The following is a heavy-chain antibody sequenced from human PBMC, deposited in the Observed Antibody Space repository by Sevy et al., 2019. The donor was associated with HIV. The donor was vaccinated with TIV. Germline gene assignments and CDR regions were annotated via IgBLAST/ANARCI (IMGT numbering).Heavy chain of an antibody. V-gene: IGHV3-7*01. CDR1: GFTLNNYW. CDR3: VRAIAADGSF. CDR2: MKQDGSVK. Sequence: GGCLRLSCAASGFTLNNYWMNWVRQAPGKGLEWVANMKQDGSVKYYVDSVKGRFTISRDNARNLVFLQMNSLRVEDTALYYCVRAIAADGSFWGQGTLVTVSS. J-gene: IGHJ4*02. D-gene: IGHD6-13*01.